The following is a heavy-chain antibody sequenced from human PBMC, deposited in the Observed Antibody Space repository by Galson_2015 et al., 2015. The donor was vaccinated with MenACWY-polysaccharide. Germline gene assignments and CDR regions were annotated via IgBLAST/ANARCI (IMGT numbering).Heavy chain of an antibody. V-gene: IGHV3-74*01. Sequence: SLRLSCAASGFTFSDYWMHWVRQAPGEGLVWVARIKSDGSTTDNADSVKGRFIISRDNAKNTLYLEMNSLRAEDTAVYYCANSSSGGNFDSWGQGSLVTVSS. J-gene: IGHJ4*02. CDR1: GFTFSDYW. D-gene: IGHD1-26*01. CDR3: ANSSSGGNFDS. CDR2: IKSDGSTT.